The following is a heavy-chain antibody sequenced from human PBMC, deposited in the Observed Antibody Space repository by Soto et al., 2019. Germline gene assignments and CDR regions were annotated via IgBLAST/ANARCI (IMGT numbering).Heavy chain of an antibody. CDR1: GFTFSSYG. V-gene: IGHV3-30*18. J-gene: IGHJ3*02. CDR2: ISYDGSNK. CDR3: AKVVYDYVWGGFAEPADDAFDI. Sequence: GGSLRLSCAASGFTFSSYGMHWVRQAPGKGLESVAVISYDGSNKYYADSVKGRFTISRDNSKNTLYPQMNSLRAEDTAVHYCAKVVYDYVWGGFAEPADDAFDIWGQGTMVTVS. D-gene: IGHD3-16*01.